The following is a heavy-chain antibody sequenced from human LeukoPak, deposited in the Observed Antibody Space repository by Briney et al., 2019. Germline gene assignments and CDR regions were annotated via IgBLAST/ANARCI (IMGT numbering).Heavy chain of an antibody. Sequence: GGSLRLSCAASGFTLSNYWMSWVRQAPGKGLEWVANIKQDGSEKYYVDSVKGRFTISRDNSKNTLYLQMNSLRAEDTAVYYCAKFAVGSGWTRPFDYWGQGTLVTVSS. CDR2: IKQDGSEK. J-gene: IGHJ4*02. CDR3: AKFAVGSGWTRPFDY. CDR1: GFTLSNYW. V-gene: IGHV3-7*03. D-gene: IGHD6-19*01.